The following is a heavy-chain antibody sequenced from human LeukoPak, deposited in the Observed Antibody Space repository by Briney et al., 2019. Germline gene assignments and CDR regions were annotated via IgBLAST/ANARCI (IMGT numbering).Heavy chain of an antibody. Sequence: SETLSLTCTVSGASMRSYYWSWIRQPPGKGLEWIGYIYHDGSTTYNPSLKSRVTISVGTSKNQFSLKLTSVTAADTAVYYCAGDSSEWVAQHLDPWGRGILVTVSS. CDR3: AGDSSEWVAQHLDP. CDR1: GASMRSYY. V-gene: IGHV4-59*01. CDR2: IYHDGST. D-gene: IGHD6-19*01. J-gene: IGHJ5*02.